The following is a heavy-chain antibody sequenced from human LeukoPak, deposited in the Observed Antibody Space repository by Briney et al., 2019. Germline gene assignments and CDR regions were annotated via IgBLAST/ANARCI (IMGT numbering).Heavy chain of an antibody. CDR1: GFTFSSYA. D-gene: IGHD1-7*01. CDR3: AKCAELRSDGSMGFDY. Sequence: PGRSLRLSCAASGFTFSSYAMSWVRQTPGRGLEWVSATTGSGTVRYYADSVKGRFTISRDNSKNTLYLQMNSLRAEDTAVYYLAKCAELRSDGSMGFDYWGQGTLVTVSS. CDR2: TTGSGTVR. V-gene: IGHV3-23*01. J-gene: IGHJ4*02.